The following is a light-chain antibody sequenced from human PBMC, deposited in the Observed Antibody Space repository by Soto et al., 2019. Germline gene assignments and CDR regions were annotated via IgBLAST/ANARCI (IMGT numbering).Light chain of an antibody. V-gene: IGLV1-44*01. CDR1: SSNIGSNT. CDR3: AALDDSLNGYV. Sequence: QSVLTQPPSASGTPGQRVTISCSGSSSNIGSNTVNWYQQLPGTAPKLLIYSNNQRPSGVPDRFSGSKSGTSASLAISGLQSEDEADYYCAALDDSLNGYVFGTWTKVTVL. J-gene: IGLJ1*01. CDR2: SNN.